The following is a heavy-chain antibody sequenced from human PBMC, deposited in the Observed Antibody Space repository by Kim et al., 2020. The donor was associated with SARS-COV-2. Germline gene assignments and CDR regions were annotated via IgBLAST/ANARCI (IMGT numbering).Heavy chain of an antibody. CDR3: AKDRGYGSGSYPINLQTNYYYYYGMDV. V-gene: IGHV3-9*01. Sequence: SLRLSCAASGFTFDDYAMHWVRQAPGKGLEWVSGISWHSGSIGYADSVKGRFTISRDNAKNSLYLQMNSLRAEDTALYYCAKDRGYGSGSYPINLQTNYYYYYGMDVWGQGTTVTVSS. CDR1: GFTFDDYA. J-gene: IGHJ6*02. D-gene: IGHD3-10*01. CDR2: ISWHSGSI.